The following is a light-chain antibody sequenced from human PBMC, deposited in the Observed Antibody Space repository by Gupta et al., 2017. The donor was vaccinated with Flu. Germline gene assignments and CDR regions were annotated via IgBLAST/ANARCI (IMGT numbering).Light chain of an antibody. CDR2: DAS. CDR3: QQRSNWPPYT. V-gene: IGKV3-11*01. J-gene: IGKJ2*01. CDR1: QSVSSY. Sequence: AALSLSPGERATLSCRASQSVSSYLAWYQQKPGQAPRLLIYDASNRATGIPARFSGSGSGTDFTLTISSLEPEDFAVYYCQQRSNWPPYTFGQGTKLEIK.